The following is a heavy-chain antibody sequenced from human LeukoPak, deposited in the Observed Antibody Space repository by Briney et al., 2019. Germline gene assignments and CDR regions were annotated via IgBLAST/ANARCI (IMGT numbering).Heavy chain of an antibody. CDR3: ARLYYYASSGYDALDI. D-gene: IGHD3-22*01. CDR1: GYTFTSYD. J-gene: IGHJ3*02. CDR2: MDGNSGKT. V-gene: IGHV1-8*01. Sequence: ASVKVCCKTSGYTFTSYDINWVRQVTGQGLEWVGGMDGNSGKTAYAQNFLGRVTITRNTSISTAYMELSSLRSEDTAVYYCARLYYYASSGYDALDIWGQGTMVVVSS.